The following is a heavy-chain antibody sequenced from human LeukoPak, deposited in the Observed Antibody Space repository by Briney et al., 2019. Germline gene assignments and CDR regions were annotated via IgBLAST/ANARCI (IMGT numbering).Heavy chain of an antibody. CDR2: IYTSGST. CDR1: GGSISSGSYY. CDR3: ARDPNYYDSSGYYSDY. D-gene: IGHD3-22*01. Sequence: SETLSLTCTVSGGSISSGSYYWSWIRQPAGKGLEWIGRIYTSGSTNYNPSLKSRVTISVDTSKNQFSLNLSYVTAADTAVYYCARDPNYYDSSGYYSDYWGQGTLVTVSS. J-gene: IGHJ4*02. V-gene: IGHV4-61*02.